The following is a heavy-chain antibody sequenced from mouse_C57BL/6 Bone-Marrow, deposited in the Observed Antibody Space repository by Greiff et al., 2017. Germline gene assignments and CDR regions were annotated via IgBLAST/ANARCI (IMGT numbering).Heavy chain of an antibody. CDR3: ARDYTPARDY. CDR1: GYTFTDYY. CDR2: INPNNGGT. J-gene: IGHJ4*01. Sequence: VQLQQSGPELVKPGASVKISCKASGYTFTDYYMNWVKQSHGKSLEWIGDINPNNGGTSYNQKFKGKATLTVDKSSSTAYMELRSLTSEDSAVYYCARDYTPARDYWGQGTSVTVSS. V-gene: IGHV1-26*01. D-gene: IGHD2-12*01.